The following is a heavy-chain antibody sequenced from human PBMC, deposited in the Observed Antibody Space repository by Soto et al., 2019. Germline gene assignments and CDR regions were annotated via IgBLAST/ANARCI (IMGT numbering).Heavy chain of an antibody. D-gene: IGHD3-10*01. J-gene: IGHJ4*02. V-gene: IGHV1-8*01. CDR3: ARGGVFFFAAPTNPFDY. Sequence: QVQLVQSGAEVKKPGASVKVSCKASGYTFTSYDINWVRQATGQGLEWMGWMNPNSGNTGYAQKFQGKVTMTRNTSISTASMELSSLRSEDTAVYYCARGGVFFFAAPTNPFDYWGQGTLVTVSS. CDR2: MNPNSGNT. CDR1: GYTFTSYD.